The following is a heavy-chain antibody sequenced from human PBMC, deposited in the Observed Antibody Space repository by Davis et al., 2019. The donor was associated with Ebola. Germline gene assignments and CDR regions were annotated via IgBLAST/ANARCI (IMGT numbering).Heavy chain of an antibody. CDR3: ARGDLGGKHLVY. V-gene: IGHV4-34*01. CDR2: INHSGST. Sequence: SETLSLTCAVYGGSFSGYYWTWIRQPPGKGLEWIGEINHSGSTNYNPSLKSRLILSIDTSKNQFSLQLNSVTDADTAVYYCARGDLGGKHLVYWGQGTLVTVSS. J-gene: IGHJ4*02. D-gene: IGHD6-13*01. CDR1: GGSFSGYY.